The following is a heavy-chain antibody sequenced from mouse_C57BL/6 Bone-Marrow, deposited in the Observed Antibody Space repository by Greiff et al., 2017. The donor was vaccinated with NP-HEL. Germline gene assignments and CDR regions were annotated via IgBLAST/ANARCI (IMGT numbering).Heavy chain of an antibody. J-gene: IGHJ4*01. CDR3: ANFYYGSREGAMDY. Sequence: VMLVASGPGLVAPSQSLSITCTVSGFSLTSYGVDWVRQPPGKGLEWLGVIWGGGSTHYTSALMSRLSISKDNSKSQVFVKMNSLQTDDTAMYYCANFYYGSREGAMDYWGQGTSVTVSS. D-gene: IGHD1-1*01. CDR1: GFSLTSYG. CDR2: IWGGGST. V-gene: IGHV2-9*01.